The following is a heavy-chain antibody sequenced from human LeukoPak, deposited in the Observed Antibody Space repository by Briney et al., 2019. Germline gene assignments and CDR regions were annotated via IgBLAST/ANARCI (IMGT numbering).Heavy chain of an antibody. CDR3: ASEGGVKYCSAGSCSLEH. D-gene: IGHD2-15*01. V-gene: IGHV3-66*02. J-gene: IGHJ1*01. CDR1: GFTVSSTY. CDR2: IYRDDIT. Sequence: PGGSLRLSCAPSGFTVSSTYMTWVRQAPRKVLEWDSLIYRDDITNHAESVKGRSTISSDTAKNMLYLKMSSLSAEDTAIYYCASEGGVKYCSAGSCSLEHWGQGTLVTVSS.